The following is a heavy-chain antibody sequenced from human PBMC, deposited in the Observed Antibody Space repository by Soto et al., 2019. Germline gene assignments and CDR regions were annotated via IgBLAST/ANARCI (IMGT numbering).Heavy chain of an antibody. V-gene: IGHV3-15*01. CDR1: GFTFSNAW. CDR3: TPSITMVRGVMEAFDI. Sequence: EVQLVESGGGLVKPGGSLRLSCAASGFTFSNAWMSWVRQAPGKGLEWVGRIKSKTDGGTTDYAAPVKGRFTISRDDSKNTLYLQMNSLKTEDTAVYYCTPSITMVRGVMEAFDIWGQGTMVTVSS. D-gene: IGHD3-10*01. CDR2: IKSKTDGGTT. J-gene: IGHJ3*02.